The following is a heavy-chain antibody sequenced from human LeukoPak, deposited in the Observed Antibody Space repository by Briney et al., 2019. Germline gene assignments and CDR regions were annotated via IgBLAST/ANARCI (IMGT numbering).Heavy chain of an antibody. CDR2: INHSGST. J-gene: IGHJ1*01. CDR1: GGSFSGYY. V-gene: IGHV4-34*01. D-gene: IGHD2-2*01. CDR3: AGEIVVLPAGMGSYYFQH. Sequence: SETLSLTCAVYGGSFSGYYWGWIRQPPGKGLEWIGEINHSGSTNYQPSLKSLVTLSVDTSKNQFSLKLSSVTAADTAVYYCAGEIVVLPAGMGSYYFQHWGQGTLVTVSS.